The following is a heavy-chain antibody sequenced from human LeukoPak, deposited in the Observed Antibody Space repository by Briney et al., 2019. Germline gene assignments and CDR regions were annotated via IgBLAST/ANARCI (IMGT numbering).Heavy chain of an antibody. Sequence: SGGSLRLSCAASGFTFNTYAMSWVRQAPGKGLEWVPSISENGESTYYADSVRGRFTISRDNSRNTLYLQMNSLRAEDTAVYYCASYFHYGDYASLWYWGQGTLVTVSS. J-gene: IGHJ4*02. CDR2: ISENGEST. D-gene: IGHD4-17*01. CDR3: ASYFHYGDYASLWY. V-gene: IGHV3-23*01. CDR1: GFTFNTYA.